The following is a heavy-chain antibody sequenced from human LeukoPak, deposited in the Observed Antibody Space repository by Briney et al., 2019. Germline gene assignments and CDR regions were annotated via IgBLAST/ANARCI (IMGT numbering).Heavy chain of an antibody. Sequence: PGGSLRLSCAASGFTFSGYWLTWVRQAPGKGLEWVADIKQDGSEKYYVDSVKGRFTISRDNAKNTLYLQMNSLRAEDTAVYYCVRGSSGWGAFDIWGQGTMVTVSS. CDR3: VRGSSGWGAFDI. D-gene: IGHD6-19*01. V-gene: IGHV3-7*01. CDR2: IKQDGSEK. CDR1: GFTFSGYW. J-gene: IGHJ3*02.